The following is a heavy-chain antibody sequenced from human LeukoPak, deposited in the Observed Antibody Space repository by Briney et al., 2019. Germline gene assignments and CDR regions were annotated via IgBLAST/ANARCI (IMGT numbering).Heavy chain of an antibody. CDR3: ARASDPMYYYYMDV. CDR2: INPNSGGT. V-gene: IGHV1-2*02. CDR1: GYTFTSYD. J-gene: IGHJ6*03. Sequence: ASVKVSCKASGYTFTSYDINWVRQATGQGLEWMGWINPNSGGTNYAQKFQGRVTMTRDTSISTAYMELSRLGSDDTAVYYCARASDPMYYYYMDVWGKGTTVTVSS.